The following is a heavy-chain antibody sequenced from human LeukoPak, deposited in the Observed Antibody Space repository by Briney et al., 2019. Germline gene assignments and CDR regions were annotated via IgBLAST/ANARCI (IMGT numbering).Heavy chain of an antibody. CDR3: ASGDEGAFDI. Sequence: GGSLRLSCAASGFTFSSYAMHWVRQAPGKGLEWVAVISYDGSNKYYADSVKGRFTISRDNSKNTLYLQMNSLRAEDTAVYYCASGDEGAFDIWGQGTMVTVSS. V-gene: IGHV3-30*01. CDR1: GFTFSSYA. J-gene: IGHJ3*02. CDR2: ISYDGSNK.